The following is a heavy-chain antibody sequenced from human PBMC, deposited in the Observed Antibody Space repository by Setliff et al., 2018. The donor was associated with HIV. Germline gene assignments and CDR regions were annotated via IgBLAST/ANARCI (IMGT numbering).Heavy chain of an antibody. CDR2: IYHSGTT. CDR1: GGSISTNNW. J-gene: IGHJ4*02. Sequence: TLSLTCAVSGGSISTNNWWTWVRQSPGQGLEWIGDIYHSGTTNYNPSLKSRVTISVDKSKNQISLKMTSVTSADTAVYYCARRPLFGVVIASVAKMEFDYWGQGTLVTVSS. D-gene: IGHD3-3*01. CDR3: ARRPLFGVVIASVAKMEFDY. V-gene: IGHV4-4*02.